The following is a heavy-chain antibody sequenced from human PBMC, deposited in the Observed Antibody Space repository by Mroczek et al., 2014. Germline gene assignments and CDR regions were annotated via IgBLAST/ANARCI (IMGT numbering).Heavy chain of an antibody. CDR2: INPNSGGT. V-gene: IGHV1-2*02. J-gene: IGHJ5*02. CDR1: GYTFTGYY. Sequence: QVQLVESGAEVKKPGASVKVSCKASGYTFTGYYMHWVRQAPGQGLEWMGWINPNSGGTNYAQKFQGRVTMTRDTSISTAYMELSRLRSDDTAVYYCARALPNXGLLEPTTIRLGFKRFDPWGPGNPWSPVSS. D-gene: IGHD1-1*01. CDR3: ARALPNXGLLEPTTIRLGFKRFDP.